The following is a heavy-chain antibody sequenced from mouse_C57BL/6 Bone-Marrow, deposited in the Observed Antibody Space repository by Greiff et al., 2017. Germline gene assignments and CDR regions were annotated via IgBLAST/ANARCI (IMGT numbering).Heavy chain of an antibody. J-gene: IGHJ4*01. Sequence: QVQLQQPGAELVMPGASVKLSCKASGYTFTSYWMHWVKQRPGQGLEWIGEIDPSDSYTNYNQKFKGKSTLNVDKASSTAYMQLSSRTSEDSAVYYCAREWDSNYYAMDYWGQGTSVTVSS. CDR2: IDPSDSYT. D-gene: IGHD2-5*01. CDR1: GYTFTSYW. V-gene: IGHV1-69*01. CDR3: AREWDSNYYAMDY.